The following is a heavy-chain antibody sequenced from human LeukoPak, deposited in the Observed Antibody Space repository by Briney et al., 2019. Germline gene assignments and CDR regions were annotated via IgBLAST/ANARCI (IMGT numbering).Heavy chain of an antibody. CDR1: GYTFTGYY. D-gene: IGHD1-26*01. J-gene: IGHJ3*02. V-gene: IGHV1-18*04. Sequence: ASVKVSCKASGYTFTGYYMHWVRQAPGQGLECMGWISAYNGSTKYAQKLQGRVTMTTDTSTSTAYMELRSLRSDDTAVYYCARGGRWELPRPYAFDIWGQGTMVTVSS. CDR3: ARGGRWELPRPYAFDI. CDR2: ISAYNGST.